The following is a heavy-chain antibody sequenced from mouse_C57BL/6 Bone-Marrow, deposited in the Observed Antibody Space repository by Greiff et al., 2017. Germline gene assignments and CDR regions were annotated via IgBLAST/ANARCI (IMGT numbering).Heavy chain of an antibody. V-gene: IGHV5-17*01. Sequence: EVQVVESGGGLVKPGGSLKLSCAASGFTFSDSGMHWVRQAPEKGLEWVAYIRSGSSTIYSADTVKGRFTISRDNAKNTLFLQMTSLRSEDTAMYYCARSVLEAMDYWGQGTSVTVSS. J-gene: IGHJ4*01. CDR1: GFTFSDSG. CDR3: ARSVLEAMDY. CDR2: IRSGSSTI.